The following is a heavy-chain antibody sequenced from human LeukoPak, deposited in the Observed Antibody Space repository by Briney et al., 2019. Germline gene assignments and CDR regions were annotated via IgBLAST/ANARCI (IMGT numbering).Heavy chain of an antibody. Sequence: GGSLRLSCAAAGLTVSSNYMTWVRQAPGKGLEWVSVFYNGINTYYADSVKGRFTTSRDNSKNTLYLQMSSLRAEDTAVYYCVKDGSGSYYTYYFDYWGQGTLVTVSS. V-gene: IGHV3-66*01. J-gene: IGHJ4*02. CDR3: VKDGSGSYYTYYFDY. D-gene: IGHD3-10*01. CDR1: GLTVSSNY. CDR2: FYNGINT.